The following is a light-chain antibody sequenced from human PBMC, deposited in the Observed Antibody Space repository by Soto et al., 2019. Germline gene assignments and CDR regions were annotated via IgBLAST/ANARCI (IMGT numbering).Light chain of an antibody. CDR1: QSVNSIF. CDR3: QQYSSSPRT. CDR2: GTS. J-gene: IGKJ2*01. V-gene: IGKV3-20*01. Sequence: EIVLTQSPATLSVSPGEGATLSCTAGQSVNSIFLCWYQQKPGQAPRLLIYGTSTRAAGIPERFTGSGSGTEFTLTISGLQPEDFAVYYCQQYSSSPRTFGQGTKLEMK.